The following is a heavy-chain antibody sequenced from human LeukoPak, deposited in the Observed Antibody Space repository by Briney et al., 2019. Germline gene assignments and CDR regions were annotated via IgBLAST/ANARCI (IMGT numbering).Heavy chain of an antibody. V-gene: IGHV1-2*04. CDR2: INPDSGGT. CDR3: ARDRSEGFDY. Sequence: ASVKVSCKASGYTFSGYYLHWVRQAPGQGLEWMGWINPDSGGTNYAQKFQGWVTMTRDTSISTAYMELSRLKPDDTAVYYCARDRSEGFDYWGQGTLVTVSS. CDR1: GYTFSGYY. J-gene: IGHJ4*02.